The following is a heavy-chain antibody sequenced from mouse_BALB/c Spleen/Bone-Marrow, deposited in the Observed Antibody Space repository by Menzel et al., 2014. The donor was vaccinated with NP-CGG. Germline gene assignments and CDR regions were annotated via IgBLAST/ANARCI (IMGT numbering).Heavy chain of an antibody. CDR2: ISNGGGST. Sequence: EVKVVESGGGLVKPGGSLKLSCAASGFAFSSYDMSWVRQTPEKRLEWVAYISNGGGSTYYPDTVKGRFTISRDNAKNTLYLQMSSLKSEDTAMYHCTRHELGLFDYWGQGTTLTVSS. V-gene: IGHV5-12-1*01. D-gene: IGHD4-1*01. CDR1: GFAFSSYD. J-gene: IGHJ2*01. CDR3: TRHELGLFDY.